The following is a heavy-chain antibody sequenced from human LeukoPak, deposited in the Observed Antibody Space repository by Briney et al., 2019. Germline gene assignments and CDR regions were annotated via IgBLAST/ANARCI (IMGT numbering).Heavy chain of an antibody. D-gene: IGHD2-15*01. CDR1: GFTFSGYG. J-gene: IGHJ2*01. V-gene: IGHV3-30*02. Sequence: GGSLRLSCAASGFTFSGYGMHRVRQAPGKGLEWVAFIRYHGNDKYYADSVKGRFTISRDNSRNTLYLQMNSLSAEDRAVYYCVGSRAHWYFDLWGRGTLVTVSS. CDR2: IRYHGNDK. CDR3: VGSRAHWYFDL.